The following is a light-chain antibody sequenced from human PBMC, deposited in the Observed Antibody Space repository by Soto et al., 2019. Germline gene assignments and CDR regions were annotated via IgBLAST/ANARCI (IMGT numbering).Light chain of an antibody. V-gene: IGKV1-39*01. J-gene: IGKJ2*01. CDR3: QKSYSIPYT. CDR1: QSISTY. CDR2: AAS. Sequence: DIQMTQSPSSLSASVGDRVTITCRASQSISTYLNWYQQKPGKAPKLLIYAASSLQSGVPSRFSGNGSGTDFALTISSLQPEDFATYYCQKSYSIPYTCGQGTKLELK.